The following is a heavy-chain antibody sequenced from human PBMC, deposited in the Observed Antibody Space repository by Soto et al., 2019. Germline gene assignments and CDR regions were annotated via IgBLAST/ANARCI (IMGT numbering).Heavy chain of an antibody. Sequence: ASVKVSCKVSGYTLTELSMHWVRQAPGKGLEWMGGFDPEDGETIYAQKFQSRVTMTEETSTDTAYMELSSLRSEDTAVYYCATDRGYYYDSGSYLVENWFDPWGQGTLVTVSS. CDR3: ATDRGYYYDSGSYLVENWFDP. CDR2: FDPEDGET. D-gene: IGHD3-10*01. J-gene: IGHJ5*02. V-gene: IGHV1-24*01. CDR1: GYTLTELS.